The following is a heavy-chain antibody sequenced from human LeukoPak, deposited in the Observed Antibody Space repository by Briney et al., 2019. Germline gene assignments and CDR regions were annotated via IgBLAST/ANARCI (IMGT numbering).Heavy chain of an antibody. D-gene: IGHD1-26*01. CDR3: AREVSGSYYAFDY. V-gene: IGHV3-7*01. CDR1: GFTFSSYW. Sequence: GGSLRLSCAASGFTFSSYWMTWVRQAPGKGLEWVANIQQDGSEKYYVDSVKGRFTISRDNAKNSLYLQMNSLRAEDTAVYYCAREVSGSYYAFDYWGQGTLVTVSS. CDR2: IQQDGSEK. J-gene: IGHJ4*02.